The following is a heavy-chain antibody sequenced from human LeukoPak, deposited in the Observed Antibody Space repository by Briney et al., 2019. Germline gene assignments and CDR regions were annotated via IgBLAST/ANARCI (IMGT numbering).Heavy chain of an antibody. CDR1: GGSISSSSYY. Sequence: ASETLSLTCTVSGGSISSSSYYWTWIRQPAGKGLEWIGRIYTSGSTNYNPSLKSRVTMSVDTSKNQFSLKLTSVTAADTAVYYCARAQSSVGYFDYWGQGTLVTVSS. J-gene: IGHJ4*02. CDR2: IYTSGST. V-gene: IGHV4-61*02. CDR3: ARAQSSVGYFDY.